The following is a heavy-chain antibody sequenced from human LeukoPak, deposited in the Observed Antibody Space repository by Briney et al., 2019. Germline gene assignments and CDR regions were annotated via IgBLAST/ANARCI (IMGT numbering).Heavy chain of an antibody. Sequence: GASVKVSCKASGGTFSSYAISWVRQAPGQGLEWMGGIIPIFGTANYAQKFQGRVTITADKSTSTAYMELSSLRSEDTAVYYCARDLEGYNWNHVTNWFDPWGQGTLVTVSS. CDR2: IIPIFGTA. D-gene: IGHD1-14*01. J-gene: IGHJ5*02. CDR1: GGTFSSYA. V-gene: IGHV1-69*06. CDR3: ARDLEGYNWNHVTNWFDP.